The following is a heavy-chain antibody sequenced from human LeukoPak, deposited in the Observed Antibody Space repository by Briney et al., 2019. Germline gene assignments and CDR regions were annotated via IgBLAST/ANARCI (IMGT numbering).Heavy chain of an antibody. J-gene: IGHJ4*02. CDR3: ARGEVGATFLYY. CDR1: GYTFTGYY. CDR2: INPNSGGT. Sequence: ASVKVSCKASGYTFTGYYMHWVRQAPGQGLEWMGRINPNSGGTNYAQKFQGRVTMTRDTSISTAYMELSRLRSDDTAVYYCARGEVGATFLYYWGQGTLVTVSS. V-gene: IGHV1-2*06. D-gene: IGHD1-26*01.